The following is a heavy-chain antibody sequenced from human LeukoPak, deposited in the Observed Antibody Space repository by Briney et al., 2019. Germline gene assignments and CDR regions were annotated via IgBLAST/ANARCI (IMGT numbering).Heavy chain of an antibody. J-gene: IGHJ4*02. CDR1: GFIFDNYW. D-gene: IGHD5-18*01. V-gene: IGHV3-21*01. CDR3: ARNKKGDRYTYGHDS. Sequence: GWSLRLSCAASGFIFDNYWMHWVRQAPGKGLVWVSSISSSSSYIYYADSVKGRFTISRDNAKNSLYLQMNSLRAEDTAVYYCARNKKGDRYTYGHDSWGQGTLVTVSS. CDR2: ISSSSSYI.